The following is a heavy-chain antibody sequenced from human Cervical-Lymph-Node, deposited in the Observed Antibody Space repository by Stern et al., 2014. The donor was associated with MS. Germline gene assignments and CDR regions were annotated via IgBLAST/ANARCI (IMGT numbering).Heavy chain of an antibody. D-gene: IGHD6-6*01. Sequence: EVQLVESGAEVKKPGESLKISCKGSGYSFNTYWIAWVRQMPGKGLEWMGIIYPGDSATRYSPSFQGQVTISADKSIDTAYLQWSSLKASDTAMYYCARFSRFTSSSRLTYSYYGMDVWGQGTTVTVSS. V-gene: IGHV5-51*01. CDR2: IYPGDSAT. J-gene: IGHJ6*02. CDR1: GYSFNTYW. CDR3: ARFSRFTSSSRLTYSYYGMDV.